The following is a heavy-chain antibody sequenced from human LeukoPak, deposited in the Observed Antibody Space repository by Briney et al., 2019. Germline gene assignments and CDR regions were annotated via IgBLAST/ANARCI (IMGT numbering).Heavy chain of an antibody. V-gene: IGHV3-30*18. D-gene: IGHD1-1*01. CDR1: GFTLSNYV. CDR2: ISYDGSYK. Sequence: RGSLRLSCAASGFTLSNYVMHWVRQAPGKGLEWVALISYDGSYKYYAESVKGRFTISRDNPSNTLYLQMNSLRAEDTAVYCCAKGADLGQWNVDYWGQGTLVTVSS. CDR3: AKGADLGQWNVDY. J-gene: IGHJ4*02.